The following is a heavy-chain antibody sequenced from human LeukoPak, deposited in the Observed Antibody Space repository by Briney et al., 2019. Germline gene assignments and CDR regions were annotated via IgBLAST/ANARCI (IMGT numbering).Heavy chain of an antibody. Sequence: VASVKVSCKASGYTFTGYYMHWVRQAPGQGLEWMGWISAYNGNTNYAQKLQGRVTMTTDTSTSTAYMELRSLRSDDTAVYYCAREAARNFDYWGQGTLVTVSS. D-gene: IGHD6-6*01. CDR1: GYTFTGYY. J-gene: IGHJ4*02. CDR3: AREAARNFDY. V-gene: IGHV1-18*04. CDR2: ISAYNGNT.